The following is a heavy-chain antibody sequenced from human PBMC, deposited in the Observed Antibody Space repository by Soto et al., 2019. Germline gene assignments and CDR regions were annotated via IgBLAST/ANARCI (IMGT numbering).Heavy chain of an antibody. CDR3: AHRPGGSGWRYYFDY. Sequence: KESGPTLVKPTQTLTLTCSFSGFSLTSTVVGVGWFRQPPGKALEWLGLTYWNDDDRYRSSLRSRLTITKDTSKNQVVLTMTNMDPEDTATYSCAHRPGGSGWRYYFDYWGQGTLVTVSS. CDR2: TYWNDDD. J-gene: IGHJ4*02. D-gene: IGHD6-19*01. CDR1: GFSLTSTVVG. V-gene: IGHV2-5*01.